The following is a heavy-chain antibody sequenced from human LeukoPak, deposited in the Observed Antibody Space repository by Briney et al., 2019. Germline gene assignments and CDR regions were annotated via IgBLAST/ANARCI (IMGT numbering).Heavy chain of an antibody. CDR3: ARGSNSQEFDY. D-gene: IGHD3-10*01. CDR2: ISSNGGST. J-gene: IGHJ4*02. CDR1: GFTVSSNY. Sequence: GGSLRLSCAASGFTVSSNYMSWVRQAPGKGLEYVSAISSNGGSTYYANSVKGRFTISRDNSKNTLYLQMGSLRAEDMAVYYCARGSNSQEFDYWGQGTLVTVSS. V-gene: IGHV3-64*01.